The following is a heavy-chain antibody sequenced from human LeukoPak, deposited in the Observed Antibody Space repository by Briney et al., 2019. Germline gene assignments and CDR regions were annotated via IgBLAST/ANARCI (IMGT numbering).Heavy chain of an antibody. CDR1: GGSFRSST. CDR3: ARGDYYDSSGYGD. J-gene: IGHJ4*02. D-gene: IGHD3-22*01. Sequence: GASVKVSCKASGGSFRSSTFAWVRQAPGRGLEWMGGIVPIFGAPNYALDFQGRVTITTDESTSTAYMELSSLRSEDTAVYYCARGDYYDSSGYGDWGQGTLVTVSS. CDR2: IVPIFGAP. V-gene: IGHV1-69*05.